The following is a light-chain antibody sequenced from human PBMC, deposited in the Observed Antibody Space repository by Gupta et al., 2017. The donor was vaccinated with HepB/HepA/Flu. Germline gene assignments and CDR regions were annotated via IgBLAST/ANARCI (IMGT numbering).Light chain of an antibody. Sequence: QPGLSQPPTESEGLRQPATRTCTGNITNVGHQGAAWLQQHQGHPPKLLSYMNNNRPPGISERFSAATSGNTASLTMTGLLPEDGADYYGSTWASTLSAVVVGGGTKLTVL. J-gene: IGLJ2*01. CDR3: STWASTLSAVV. CDR1: ITNVGHQG. V-gene: IGLV10-54*04. CDR2: MNN.